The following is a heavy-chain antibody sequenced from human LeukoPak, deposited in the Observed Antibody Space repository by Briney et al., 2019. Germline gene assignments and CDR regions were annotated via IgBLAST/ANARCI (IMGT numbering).Heavy chain of an antibody. D-gene: IGHD1-26*01. Sequence: ASVKVSCKASGYTFTGYYMHWVRQAPGQGLEWMGWINPNSGGTNYEQKFQGRVTMTRDTSISTAYMELSSLRSDDTAVYYCARAADSGWNFDYWGQGTLVTVSS. CDR1: GYTFTGYY. V-gene: IGHV1-2*02. CDR2: INPNSGGT. J-gene: IGHJ4*02. CDR3: ARAADSGWNFDY.